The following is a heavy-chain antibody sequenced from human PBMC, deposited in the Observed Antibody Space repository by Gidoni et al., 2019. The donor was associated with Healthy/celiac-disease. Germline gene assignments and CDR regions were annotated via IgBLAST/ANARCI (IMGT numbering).Heavy chain of an antibody. CDR1: GGSISSYY. CDR3: ARNLLLRAFDI. Sequence: QVQLQESGPGLVKPPETLSLTCTVSGGSISSYYWSWIRQPPGKGLEWLGYIYYRGSTNYTPSLKSRFTISVDTSKNQFSLKLSSVTAADTAVYYCARNLLLRAFDIWGQGTMVTVSS. V-gene: IGHV4-59*01. J-gene: IGHJ3*02. CDR2: IYYRGST. D-gene: IGHD2-15*01.